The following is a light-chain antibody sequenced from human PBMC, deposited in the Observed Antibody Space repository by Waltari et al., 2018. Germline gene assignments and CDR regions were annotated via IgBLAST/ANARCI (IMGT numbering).Light chain of an antibody. J-gene: IGKJ4*01. Sequence: EIVLTQSPATLSLSPGERATLSCRASQSVRSFLAWYQQKPVQAPRLLIHDASNRATGIPVMFSGSGSGTDFTLTISSLEPEDFAVYYCQQRINCPLTFGGGTKVEIK. V-gene: IGKV3-11*01. CDR2: DAS. CDR3: QQRINCPLT. CDR1: QSVRSF.